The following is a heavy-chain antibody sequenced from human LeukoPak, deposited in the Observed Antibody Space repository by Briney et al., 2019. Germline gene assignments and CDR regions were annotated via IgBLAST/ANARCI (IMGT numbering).Heavy chain of an antibody. D-gene: IGHD3-10*01. CDR2: ISNDGSNK. J-gene: IGHJ4*02. V-gene: IGHV3-30-3*01. Sequence: SLRLSCAASGFTFSTYAMHWVRQAPPKWLEWVAVISNDGSNKYYAASVKGRFTISRDNSKNTQYLQMNSLRDEDTAVYYCARDNYGFDYWGQGTLVTVSS. CDR3: ARDNYGFDY. CDR1: GFTFSTYA.